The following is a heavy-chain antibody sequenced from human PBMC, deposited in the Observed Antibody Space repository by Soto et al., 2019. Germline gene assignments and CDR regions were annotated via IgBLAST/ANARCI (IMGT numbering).Heavy chain of an antibody. CDR2: IIPILGIA. D-gene: IGHD4-17*01. V-gene: IGHV1-69*02. J-gene: IGHJ6*03. Sequence: QVQLVQSGAEVKKPGSSVKVSCKASGGTFSSYTISWVRQAPGQGLEWMGRIIPILGIANYAQKFQGSVTITADKFTSTAYMELSSLRSEDTAVYYCARSTTVTRRHYYYYYMDVWGKGTTVTVSS. CDR1: GGTFSSYT. CDR3: ARSTTVTRRHYYYYYMDV.